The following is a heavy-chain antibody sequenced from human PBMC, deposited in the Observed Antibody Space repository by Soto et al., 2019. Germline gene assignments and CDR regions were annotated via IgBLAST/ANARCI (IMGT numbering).Heavy chain of an antibody. CDR3: ARQGSGPHFDY. V-gene: IGHV5-51*01. J-gene: IGHJ4*02. D-gene: IGHD1-26*01. Sequence: GESLKISCKGSGYSFTSYWIGWVRQMPGKGLEWMGIIYPGDSDTRYSPSFQCQVNISADKSIRTAYLQWRSLKASATAIYSCARQGSGPHFDYWGQGTLVTVSS. CDR1: GYSFTSYW. CDR2: IYPGDSDT.